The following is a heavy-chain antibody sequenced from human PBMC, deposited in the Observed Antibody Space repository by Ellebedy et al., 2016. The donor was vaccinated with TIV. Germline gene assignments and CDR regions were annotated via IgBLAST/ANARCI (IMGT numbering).Heavy chain of an antibody. V-gene: IGHV3-33*08. CDR2: IWYDGSDK. Sequence: GGSLRLSXVASGFTFSTYGMHWVRQAPGKGLEWLTVIWYDGSDKRYADSVEGRFTISRDNSKNTVSLQMNSLRAEDTATYYCARVNGGNGERGGVLDIWGQGTMVTVSS. D-gene: IGHD4-23*01. CDR1: GFTFSTYG. J-gene: IGHJ3*02. CDR3: ARVNGGNGERGGVLDI.